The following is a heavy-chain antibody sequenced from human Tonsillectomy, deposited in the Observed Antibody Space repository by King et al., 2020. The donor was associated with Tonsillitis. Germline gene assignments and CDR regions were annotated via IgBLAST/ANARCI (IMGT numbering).Heavy chain of an antibody. CDR3: AKGSRNYYDFWSGYPDY. V-gene: IGHV3-30*18. J-gene: IGHJ4*02. CDR1: GFTFSSYG. CDR2: ISYDGSIK. D-gene: IGHD3-3*01. Sequence: VQLVQSGGGVVQPGRSLRLSCAASGFTFSSYGMNWVRQAPGKGVECVAVISYDGSIKYYAVSVKGRFTISRDNSKNTLYLQMNSLRAEDTAVYYCAKGSRNYYDFWSGYPDYWGQGTLVTVSS.